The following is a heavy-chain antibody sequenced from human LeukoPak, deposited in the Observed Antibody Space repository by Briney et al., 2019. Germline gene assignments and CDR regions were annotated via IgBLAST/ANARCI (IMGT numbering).Heavy chain of an antibody. CDR2: ISYDGSNK. CDR3: ARALTVNLDY. J-gene: IGHJ4*02. D-gene: IGHD4-11*01. Sequence: GGSLRLSCAASGFTFSSYAMSWVRQAPGKGLEWVAVISYDGSNKYYADSVKGRFTISRDNSKNTLYLQMNSLRAEDTAVYYCARALTVNLDYWGQGTLVTVSS. V-gene: IGHV3-30-3*01. CDR1: GFTFSSYA.